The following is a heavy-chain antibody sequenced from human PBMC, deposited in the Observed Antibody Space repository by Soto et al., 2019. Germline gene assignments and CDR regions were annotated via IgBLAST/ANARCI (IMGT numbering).Heavy chain of an antibody. J-gene: IGHJ4*02. CDR2: ISSSSSYI. Sequence: KAGGSLRLSCAASGFTFSSYSMNWVRQAPGKGLEWVSSISSSSSYIYYADSVKGRFTISRDNAKNSLYLQMNSLRAEDTAVYYCASDPAPPHCSSTSCYLYWGQGTLVTGS. CDR1: GFTFSSYS. V-gene: IGHV3-21*01. D-gene: IGHD2-2*01. CDR3: ASDPAPPHCSSTSCYLY.